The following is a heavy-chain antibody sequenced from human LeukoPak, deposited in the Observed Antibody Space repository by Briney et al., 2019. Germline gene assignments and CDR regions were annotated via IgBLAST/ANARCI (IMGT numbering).Heavy chain of an antibody. CDR3: ARDPNPFGVATNWFDP. J-gene: IGHJ5*02. CDR1: GFTFSSYS. CDR2: IISSSSTI. Sequence: GGSLTLSCAASGFTFSSYSMNWVRQAPGKGLEWVSYIISSSSTIYYADSVKGRFTISRDNAKNSLYLQMNSLRAEDTAVYYCARDPNPFGVATNWFDPWGQGTLVTVSS. D-gene: IGHD3-3*01. V-gene: IGHV3-48*04.